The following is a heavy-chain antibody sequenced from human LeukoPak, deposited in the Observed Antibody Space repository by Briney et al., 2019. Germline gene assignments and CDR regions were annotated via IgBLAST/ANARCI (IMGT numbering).Heavy chain of an antibody. CDR1: GFTFSSYG. CDR3: AKEGGAGPYSSSWLDYYYYMDV. J-gene: IGHJ6*03. V-gene: IGHV3-33*06. D-gene: IGHD6-13*01. Sequence: GRSLRLYCAASGFTFSSYGMHWVRQAPGKGLEWVAVIWYDGSNKYYADSVKGRFTISRDNSKNTLYLQMNSLRAEDTAVYYCAKEGGAGPYSSSWLDYYYYMDVWGKGTTVTVSS. CDR2: IWYDGSNK.